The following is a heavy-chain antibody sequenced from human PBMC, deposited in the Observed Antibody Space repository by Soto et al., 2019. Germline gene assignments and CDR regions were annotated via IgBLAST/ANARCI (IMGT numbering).Heavy chain of an antibody. V-gene: IGHV3-30*18. D-gene: IGHD6-13*01. CDR1: GFPFRSFG. J-gene: IGHJ6*02. CDR2: ISYDGSNK. Sequence: AGSLRPSCAASGFPFRSFGLHWANQAPGKGLEWVAIISYDGSNKYYADSVKGRFTISRDNSENTLYLQINSLRAEDTAVYYCAKDLGWKQQDYYYGMDVWGQGT. CDR3: AKDLGWKQQDYYYGMDV.